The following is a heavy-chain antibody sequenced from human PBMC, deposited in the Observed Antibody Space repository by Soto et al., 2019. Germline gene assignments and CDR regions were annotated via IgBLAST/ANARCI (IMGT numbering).Heavy chain of an antibody. J-gene: IGHJ4*02. CDR1: GGSISSYY. Sequence: PSETLSLTCTVSGGSISSYYWSWIRQPPGKGLEWIGYIYYSGSTNYNPSLKSRVTISVDTSKNQLSLKLSSVTAADTAVYYCARVPYDFWSGHFDFWGQGTLVTVCS. CDR3: ARVPYDFWSGHFDF. CDR2: IYYSGST. D-gene: IGHD3-3*01. V-gene: IGHV4-59*01.